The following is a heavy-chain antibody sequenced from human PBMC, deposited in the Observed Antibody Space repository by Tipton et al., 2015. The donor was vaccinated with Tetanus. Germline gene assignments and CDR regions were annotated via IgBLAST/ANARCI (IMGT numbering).Heavy chain of an antibody. Sequence: TLSLTCSVSGGSISNYYWNWIRQPAGKGLEWIGRIYVPGAINYSPALQSRVTMSVDTAKNQFSLRLSSVTAADAAMYYCAREDVYYHDGSGFYAFDIWGRGTMVAVSS. D-gene: IGHD3-22*01. CDR2: IYVPGAI. J-gene: IGHJ3*02. V-gene: IGHV4-4*07. CDR3: AREDVYYHDGSGFYAFDI. CDR1: GGSISNYY.